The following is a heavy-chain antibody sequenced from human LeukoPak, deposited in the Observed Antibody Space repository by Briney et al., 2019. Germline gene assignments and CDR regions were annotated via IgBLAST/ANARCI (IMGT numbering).Heavy chain of an antibody. CDR3: FSPPNYDILTGYYTWFDP. Sequence: PGGSLRLSCEASGFTFSSNAMSWVRQAPGKGLEWVSAISGSGGSTYYADSVKGRFTISRDNSENTLYLQMNSLRAEDTAVYYCFSPPNYDILTGYYTWFDPWGQGTLVTVSS. V-gene: IGHV3-23*01. CDR2: ISGSGGST. D-gene: IGHD3-9*01. J-gene: IGHJ5*02. CDR1: GFTFSSNA.